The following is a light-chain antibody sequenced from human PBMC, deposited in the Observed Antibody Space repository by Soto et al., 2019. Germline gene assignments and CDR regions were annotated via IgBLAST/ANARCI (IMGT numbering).Light chain of an antibody. CDR2: ENN. CDR3: GTWDSSLSAYV. Sequence: QSVLKPPPSVSGAPGQGRTISCPGNISHIGNNYVSWYQQLPGTAPKLLIYENNKRPSGIPDRFSGSKSGTSDTLDITGLQTGDEADFYCGTWDSSLSAYVFGTGTKVTVL. V-gene: IGLV1-51*02. CDR1: ISHIGNNY. J-gene: IGLJ1*01.